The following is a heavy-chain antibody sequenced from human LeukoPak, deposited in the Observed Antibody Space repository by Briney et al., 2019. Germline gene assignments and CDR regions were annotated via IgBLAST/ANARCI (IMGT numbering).Heavy chain of an antibody. CDR2: IYPGDSDT. CDR3: ARSYYDSSGYYVPDIFDP. J-gene: IGHJ5*02. V-gene: IGHV5-51*01. D-gene: IGHD3-22*01. CDR1: GYSFTSYW. Sequence: GESLKISCKGSGYSFTSYWIGWVRQMPGKGLEWMGIIYPGDSDTRYSPSFQGQVTISADKSISTAYLQWSSLKASDTAMYYCARSYYDSSGYYVPDIFDPWGQGTLVTVSS.